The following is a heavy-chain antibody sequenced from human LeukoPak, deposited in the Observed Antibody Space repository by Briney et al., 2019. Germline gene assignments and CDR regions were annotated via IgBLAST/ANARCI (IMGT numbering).Heavy chain of an antibody. D-gene: IGHD3-16*01. CDR2: INPSGGST. V-gene: IGHV1-46*01. CDR1: GYTFTHYY. CDR3: AREGGGLDY. Sequence: ASVKVSCKASGYTFTHYYIHWVRQAPGQGLEWMGIINPSGGSTSYAQKFQGRVTITADESTSTAYMELSSLRSEDTAVYYCAREGGGLDYWGQGTLVTVSS. J-gene: IGHJ4*02.